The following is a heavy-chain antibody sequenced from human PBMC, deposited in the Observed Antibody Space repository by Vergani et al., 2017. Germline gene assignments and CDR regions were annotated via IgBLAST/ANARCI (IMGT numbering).Heavy chain of an antibody. D-gene: IGHD3-10*01. CDR1: GASINNDFYY. V-gene: IGHV4-61*02. J-gene: IGHJ3*01. CDR3: ARDYKKLSRRAFDL. CDR2: IYVSGIT. Sequence: QVQLQESGPGLVKPSQTLSLTCTVSGASINNDFYYWHWIRQPAGKGLEWIGRIYVSGITDHNSSLQSRVSMSVDTSKNQFSLTLTSVTAADTAVYYCARDYKKLSRRAFDLWGEGTMVAVSA.